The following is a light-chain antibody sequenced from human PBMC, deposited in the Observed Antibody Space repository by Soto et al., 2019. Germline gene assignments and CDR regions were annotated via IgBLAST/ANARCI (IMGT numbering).Light chain of an antibody. J-gene: IGLJ1*01. V-gene: IGLV2-14*01. Sequence: QSVLTRPASVSGSPGQSITISCTGTSSDVGGYNYVSWYQQHPGKAPKLMIYEVSNRPSGVSNRFSGSKSDNTASLTISGLQAEDEADYYCSSYTSFSTYVFGTGTKLTVL. CDR1: SSDVGGYNY. CDR2: EVS. CDR3: SSYTSFSTYV.